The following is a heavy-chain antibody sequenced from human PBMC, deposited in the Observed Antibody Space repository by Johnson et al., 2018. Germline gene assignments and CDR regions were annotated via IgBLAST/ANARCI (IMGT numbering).Heavy chain of an antibody. CDR3: ARADYGDYSGYFQH. CDR2: IWYDGSNK. D-gene: IGHD4-17*01. J-gene: IGHJ1*01. Sequence: VQLLESGGGVVQPGRSLRLSCAASGFTFSSYGMHWVRQAPGKGLEWVAVIWYDGSNKYYADSVKGRFTISRDNSKNTLYLQMKSLRAEDTAVYYCARADYGDYSGYFQHWGQGTLVTVSS. V-gene: IGHV3-33*01. CDR1: GFTFSSYG.